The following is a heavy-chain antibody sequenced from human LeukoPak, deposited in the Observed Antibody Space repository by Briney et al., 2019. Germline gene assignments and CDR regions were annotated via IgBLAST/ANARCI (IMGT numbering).Heavy chain of an antibody. CDR2: IYHSGST. J-gene: IGHJ3*02. V-gene: IGHV4-39*07. D-gene: IGHD1-26*01. CDR1: GGSISSSSYY. CDR3: ARRLATIEAFDI. Sequence: KPSETLSLTCTVSGGSISSSSYYWGWIRQPPGKGLEWIGSIYHSGSTYYNPSLKSRVTISVDTSKNQFSLKLSSVTAADTAVYYCARRLATIEAFDIWGQGTMVTVSS.